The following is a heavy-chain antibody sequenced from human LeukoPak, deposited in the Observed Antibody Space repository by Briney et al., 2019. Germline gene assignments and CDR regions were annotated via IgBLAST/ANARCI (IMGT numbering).Heavy chain of an antibody. J-gene: IGHJ4*02. CDR3: AKSLAAAGNY. CDR2: LSGSGRGGST. V-gene: IGHV3-23*01. Sequence: GGSLSLSCAASGFTFSSYAMNWVRQAPGKGLEWVSGLSGSGRGGSTYYAASVKGRFTISRENSKNTLYLQMNSLRAEDTAVYYCAKSLAAAGNYWGQGTLVTVSS. D-gene: IGHD6-13*01. CDR1: GFTFSSYA.